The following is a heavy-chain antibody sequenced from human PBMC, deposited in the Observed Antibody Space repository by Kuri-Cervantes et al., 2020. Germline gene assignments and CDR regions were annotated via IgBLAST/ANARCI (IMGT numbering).Heavy chain of an antibody. J-gene: IGHJ6*02. CDR1: GGSISSSSYY. Sequence: SETLSLTCTVSGGSISSSSYYWGWIRQPPGKGLEWIGSIYYSGSTYYNPSLKSRVTISVDTSKNQFSLKLSSVTAADTAVYYCVRRGAGFPYYYYGMDVWGQGTTVTVSS. D-gene: IGHD3-9*01. CDR3: VRRGAGFPYYYYGMDV. CDR2: IYYSGST. V-gene: IGHV4-39*01.